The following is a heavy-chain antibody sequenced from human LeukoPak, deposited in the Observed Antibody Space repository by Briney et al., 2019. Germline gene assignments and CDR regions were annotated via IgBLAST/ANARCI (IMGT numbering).Heavy chain of an antibody. CDR2: IYYSGST. CDR1: GGSMNSYY. Sequence: PSETLSLTCTVSGGSMNSYYWSWIRQPPGKGLEWIAYIYYSGSTNYSPSLKSRVTISVDTPKNQFSLKLTSVTAADTAVYYCARQKPTVRHTPFDSWGQGALVTVSS. CDR3: ARQKPTVRHTPFDS. J-gene: IGHJ4*02. V-gene: IGHV4-59*08. D-gene: IGHD4-17*01.